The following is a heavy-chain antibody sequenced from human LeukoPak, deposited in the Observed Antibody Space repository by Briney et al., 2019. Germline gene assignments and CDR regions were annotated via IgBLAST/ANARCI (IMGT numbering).Heavy chain of an antibody. CDR1: GFTFRNHG. CDR2: IRYDELQD. V-gene: IGHV3-30*02. CDR3: ARVGSIAAAGTVDY. Sequence: GGSLRLSCATSGFTFRNHGMHWVRQAPGKGLEWVAFIRYDELQDYYADSVKGRFTISRDNAKNSLYLQMDSLRAEDTAVYYCARVGSIAAAGTVDYWGQGTLVTVSS. D-gene: IGHD6-13*01. J-gene: IGHJ4*02.